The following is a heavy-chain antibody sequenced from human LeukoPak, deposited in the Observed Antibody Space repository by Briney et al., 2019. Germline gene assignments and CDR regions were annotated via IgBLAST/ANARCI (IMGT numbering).Heavy chain of an antibody. CDR3: AGSGVGILSWPSTH. D-gene: IGHD3-3*01. V-gene: IGHV3-11*01. CDR1: GFTFSDYY. J-gene: IGHJ4*02. CDR2: INGSESII. Sequence: PGGSLRLSCATSGFTFSDYYLTWIRQAPGKGLEWISHINGSESIIHYADSVKGRFTVSRDNAKNSLYLQMNSLRAEDTAVYFCAGSGVGILSWPSTHWGRGTLVAVSS.